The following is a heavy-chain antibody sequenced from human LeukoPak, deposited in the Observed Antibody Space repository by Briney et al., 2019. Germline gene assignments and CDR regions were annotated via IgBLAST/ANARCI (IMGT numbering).Heavy chain of an antibody. D-gene: IGHD1-20*01. CDR3: ARVDKVTGFDP. Sequence: EASVKVSCKASGGTFSSYAISWVRQAPGQGLEWMGGIIPIFGTANYAQKFQGRVTITTDESTSTAYMELSSLRSEDAAVYYCARVDKVTGFDPWGQGTLVTVSS. CDR1: GGTFSSYA. V-gene: IGHV1-69*05. CDR2: IIPIFGTA. J-gene: IGHJ5*02.